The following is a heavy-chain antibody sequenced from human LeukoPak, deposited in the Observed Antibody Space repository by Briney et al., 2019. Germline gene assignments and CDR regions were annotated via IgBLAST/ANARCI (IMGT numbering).Heavy chain of an antibody. D-gene: IGHD3-10*01. CDR3: ARDGYYGSGSYPYFDC. CDR1: GFTFSNYW. V-gene: IGHV3-7*03. Sequence: GGSLRLSCAASGFTFSNYWMSWVAQAPAGTGLEWVANIKQDGSEKYYMDSVKGRFTISRDNAKNSLYLQMNSLRAEDTAVYYCARDGYYGSGSYPYFDCWGQGTLVTVSS. CDR2: IKQDGSEK. J-gene: IGHJ4*02.